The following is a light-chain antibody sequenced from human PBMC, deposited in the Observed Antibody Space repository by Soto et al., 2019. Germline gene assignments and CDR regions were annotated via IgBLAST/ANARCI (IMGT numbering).Light chain of an antibody. J-gene: IGLJ3*02. CDR1: SSDVGGYNY. V-gene: IGLV2-14*01. CDR2: EVT. CDR3: SSYRSLTTGV. Sequence: QSALTQPASVSGSPGQSITISCTGTSSDVGGYNYVSWYQQHPGKAPKLLIYEVTNRPSGISNRFSGYNSGNTASLTISGLQAEDETDYYCSSYRSLTTGVFGGGTKLTVL.